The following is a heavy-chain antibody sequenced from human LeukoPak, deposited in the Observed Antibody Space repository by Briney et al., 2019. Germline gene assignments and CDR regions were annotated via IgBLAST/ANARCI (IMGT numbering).Heavy chain of an antibody. D-gene: IGHD1-26*01. CDR1: GFTFSDYY. Sequence: GGSLRLSCAASGFTFSDYYMNWIRQAPGKGLEWVSYISSSGSTIYYADSVKGRFTISRDNSKNTLYLQMNSLRAEDTAVYYCAKVFTGRWELFDYYMDVWGKGTTVTISS. CDR2: ISSSGSTI. CDR3: AKVFTGRWELFDYYMDV. J-gene: IGHJ6*03. V-gene: IGHV3-11*04.